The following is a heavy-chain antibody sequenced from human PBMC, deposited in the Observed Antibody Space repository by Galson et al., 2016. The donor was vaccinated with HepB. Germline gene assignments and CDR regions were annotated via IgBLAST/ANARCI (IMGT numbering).Heavy chain of an antibody. V-gene: IGHV3-7*01. D-gene: IGHD4/OR15-4a*01. CDR1: GFTFTNYW. J-gene: IGHJ5*02. CDR2: INQDGSQT. Sequence: SLRLSCAASGFTFTNYWMCWVRQAPGKGLGWVANINQDGSQTNFVDSLKGRFTISRDNAKNSLYLQMNSLRAEDTAVYYCSSMVRWNSWNPWGQGTLVTVSS. CDR3: SSMVRWNSWNP.